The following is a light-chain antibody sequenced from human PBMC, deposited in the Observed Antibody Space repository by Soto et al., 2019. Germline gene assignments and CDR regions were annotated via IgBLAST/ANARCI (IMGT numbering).Light chain of an antibody. CDR1: QSVSSSY. CDR2: DAS. V-gene: IGKV3-20*01. Sequence: EIVLTQSPGTLSLSPGERATLSCRASQSVSSSYLAWYQQKPGQAPRLLIYDASYRTTGIPDRFSGSGSGTDFTLTISRLEPEEFAVYYCQQYAGSPYTFGQGTRLEIK. CDR3: QQYAGSPYT. J-gene: IGKJ2*01.